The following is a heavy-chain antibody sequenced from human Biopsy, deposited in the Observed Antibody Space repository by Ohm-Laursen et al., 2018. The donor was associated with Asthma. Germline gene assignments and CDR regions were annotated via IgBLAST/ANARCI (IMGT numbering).Heavy chain of an antibody. J-gene: IGHJ4*02. CDR2: ISYDGSNK. D-gene: IGHD3-16*02. V-gene: IGHV3-30-3*01. Sequence: LRLSCTAPGFTFSSYAMHWVRQAPGKGLEWVAVISYDGSNKYYADSVKGRFTISRDNSKNTLYLQMNSLRAEDTAVYYCARDLHPTNHLGELSEGFDYWGQGTLVTVSS. CDR1: GFTFSSYA. CDR3: ARDLHPTNHLGELSEGFDY.